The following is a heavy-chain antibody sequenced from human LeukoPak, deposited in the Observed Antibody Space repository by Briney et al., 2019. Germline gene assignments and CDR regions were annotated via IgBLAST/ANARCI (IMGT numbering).Heavy chain of an antibody. CDR3: TTRLQHHFDY. D-gene: IGHD5-24*01. CDR1: GFTVSSNY. V-gene: IGHV3-53*01. CDR2: IYSGGST. Sequence: PGGSLRLSCAASGFTVSSNYMSWVRQAPGKGLEWVSVIYSGGSTYYADSVKGRFTISRDNSLNTLHLQMNSLRAEDTAIYYCTTRLQHHFDYWGQGTQVTVSS. J-gene: IGHJ4*02.